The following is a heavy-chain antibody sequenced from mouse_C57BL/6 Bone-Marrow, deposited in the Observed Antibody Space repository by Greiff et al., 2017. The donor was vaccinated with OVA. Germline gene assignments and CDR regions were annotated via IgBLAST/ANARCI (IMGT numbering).Heavy chain of an antibody. Sequence: VQLQQPGAELVKPGASVKLSCKASGYTFTSYWMHWVKQRPGQGLEWIGMIHPNSGSTNYNEKFKSKATLTVDKSSSTAYMQLSSLTSEDSAVYYCAKTVVAYYYAMDYWGQGTSVTVSP. CDR3: AKTVVAYYYAMDY. D-gene: IGHD1-1*01. V-gene: IGHV1-64*01. CDR2: IHPNSGST. J-gene: IGHJ4*01. CDR1: GYTFTSYW.